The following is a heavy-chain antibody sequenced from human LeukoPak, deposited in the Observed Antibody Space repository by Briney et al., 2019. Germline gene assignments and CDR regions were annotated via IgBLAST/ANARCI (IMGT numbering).Heavy chain of an antibody. Sequence: PGGSLRLSCVGSGFSFRSHWVNWVRQSPGKGLEWVANIKPDGSDKYYVDSARGRFTVSRDNAKNSAFLQMNSLRAEDTAIYYCATISDQTFDIWGQGTLVSVSS. D-gene: IGHD5-24*01. V-gene: IGHV3-7*01. CDR1: GFSFRSHW. CDR2: IKPDGSDK. J-gene: IGHJ3*02. CDR3: ATISDQTFDI.